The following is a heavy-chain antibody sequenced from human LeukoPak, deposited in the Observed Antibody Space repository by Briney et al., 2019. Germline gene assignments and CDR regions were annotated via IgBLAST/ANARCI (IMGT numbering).Heavy chain of an antibody. CDR2: ISSSSRTI. D-gene: IGHD4-17*01. V-gene: IGHV3-48*01. J-gene: IGHJ4*02. CDR1: GFTFSSYS. Sequence: GGSLRLSCAASGFTFSSYSMNWVRRAPGKGLEGVSYISSSSRTIYYAASVKGRFIISRDNAKNSLYLQMNSLRAEDTAVYYCARDDTTTVTTSVDYWGQGTLVTVSS. CDR3: ARDDTTTVTTSVDY.